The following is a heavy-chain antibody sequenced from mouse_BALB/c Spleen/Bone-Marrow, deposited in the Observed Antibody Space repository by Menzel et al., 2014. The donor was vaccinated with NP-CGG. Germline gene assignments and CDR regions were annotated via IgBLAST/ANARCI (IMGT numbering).Heavy chain of an antibody. D-gene: IGHD2-2*01. CDR2: INPNNYGT. J-gene: IGHJ1*01. Sequence: EVQLQQSGPELVKPGASVKMSCKASGYTFTSYVMHWVKQKPGQGLEWIGNINPNNYGTKYNEKFKGKATLTSDKSSSTAYMELSSLTSEDSAVYYCARSLYGYDWYFDVWGAGTTVTVSS. V-gene: IGHV1-14*01. CDR1: GYTFTSYV. CDR3: ARSLYGYDWYFDV.